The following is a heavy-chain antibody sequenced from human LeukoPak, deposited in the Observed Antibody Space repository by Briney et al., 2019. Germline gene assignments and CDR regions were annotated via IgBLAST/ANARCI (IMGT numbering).Heavy chain of an antibody. D-gene: IGHD3/OR15-3a*01. J-gene: IGHJ4*02. V-gene: IGHV4-39*01. CDR1: GGSIRSISNY. Sequence: SETLSLTCTVSGGSIRSISNYWGWIRQPPGKGLEWIGSIYYSGNTYYNASLKSQVSISIDTSKNQFSLRLTSVTAADTAVYYCARQTGSGLFILPGGQGTLVTVSS. CDR3: ARQTGSGLFILP. CDR2: IYYSGNT.